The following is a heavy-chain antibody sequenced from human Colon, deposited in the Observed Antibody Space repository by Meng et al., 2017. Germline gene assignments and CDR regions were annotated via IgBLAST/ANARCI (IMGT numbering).Heavy chain of an antibody. CDR2: IYYSGST. CDR3: ATGLRHGDWFDP. CDR1: GGSISSGGYY. J-gene: IGHJ5*02. V-gene: IGHV4-31*03. D-gene: IGHD4-17*01. Sequence: QVQLQESGPGLVQPSQTLSLLCTVSGGSISSGGYYWSWIRQHPGKGLEWIGYIYYSGSTYYNPSLKSRVTISVDTSKNQFSLKLSSVTAADTAVYYCATGLRHGDWFDPWGPGTLVTVSS.